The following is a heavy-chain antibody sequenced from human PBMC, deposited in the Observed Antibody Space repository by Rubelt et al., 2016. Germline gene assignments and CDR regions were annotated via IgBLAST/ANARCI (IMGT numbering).Heavy chain of an antibody. CDR3: ARESSSGWYIDY. Sequence: QIQLVQSGPEVEKPGASVKVSCKASGYTFISYGISWIRQAPGQGLEWVGRINPNSGGTNYAQKFQGRVTMTRDTSITTAYMELSRLRADDTAVFYCARESSSGWYIDYWGQGTLVTVSS. J-gene: IGHJ4*02. CDR2: INPNSGGT. D-gene: IGHD6-19*01. V-gene: IGHV1-2*06. CDR1: GYTFISYG.